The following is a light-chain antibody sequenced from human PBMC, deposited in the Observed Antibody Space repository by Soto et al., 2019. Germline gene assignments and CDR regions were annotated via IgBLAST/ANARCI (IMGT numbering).Light chain of an antibody. Sequence: QSVLTQPPSASGSPGQSVAISCTGTSSDVGGYNYVSWYQQHPGKAPKLMIYEVNKRPSGAPDRFSGSKSGNTASLTVSGLQADDEADYYCNSYVGSNNYVFGTGTKVTVL. CDR2: EVN. CDR3: NSYVGSNNYV. V-gene: IGLV2-8*01. CDR1: SSDVGGYNY. J-gene: IGLJ1*01.